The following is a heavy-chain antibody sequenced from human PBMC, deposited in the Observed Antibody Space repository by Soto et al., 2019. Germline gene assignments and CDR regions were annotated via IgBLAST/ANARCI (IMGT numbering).Heavy chain of an antibody. CDR1: GVSVSNSNYY. J-gene: IGHJ4*02. CDR2: VYYRGRS. CDR3: VSQRTSVLTQAYFDY. V-gene: IGHV4-39*01. D-gene: IGHD2-8*01. Sequence: ETLSLTCTVSGVSVSNSNYYWGWIRQSPGKGLEWIGSVYYRGRSYSKSSVKSRVTISVDTSKNQFSLNLNSVTASGTAVYFCVSQRTSVLTQAYFDYWGPGALVTVSS.